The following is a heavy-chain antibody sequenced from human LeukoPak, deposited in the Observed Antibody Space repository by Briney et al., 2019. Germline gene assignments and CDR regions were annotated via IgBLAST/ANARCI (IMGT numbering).Heavy chain of an antibody. CDR2: IYHSGST. J-gene: IGHJ5*02. D-gene: IGHD3-10*01. CDR1: GYSISSGYY. Sequence: SETLSLTCTVSGYSISSGYYWGWIRQPPGKGLEWIGSIYHSGSTYYNPSLKSRVTMSLDTSKNQFSLKLSSVTVADTAVYYCARNRYYYGSGNYGVPNWFDPWGQGTLVTVSS. V-gene: IGHV4-38-2*02. CDR3: ARNRYYYGSGNYGVPNWFDP.